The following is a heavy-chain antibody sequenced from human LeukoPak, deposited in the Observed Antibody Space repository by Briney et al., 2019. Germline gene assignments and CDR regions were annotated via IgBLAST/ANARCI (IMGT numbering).Heavy chain of an antibody. D-gene: IGHD3-9*01. CDR2: IGTAGDT. J-gene: IGHJ4*02. CDR3: ARGGFKLRYFDWLVAGPIDY. Sequence: GGSLRLSCAASGFTFSSYDMHWVRQATGKGLEWVSAIGTAGDTYYPGSVKGRFTISRENAKNSLYPQMNSLRAGDTAVYYCARGGFKLRYFDWLVAGPIDYWGQGTLVTVSS. CDR1: GFTFSSYD. V-gene: IGHV3-13*04.